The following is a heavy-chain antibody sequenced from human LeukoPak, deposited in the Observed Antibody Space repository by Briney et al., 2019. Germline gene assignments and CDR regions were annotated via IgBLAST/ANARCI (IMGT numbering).Heavy chain of an antibody. Sequence: GGSLRLSCAASGFTFSAYWMSWVRQAPGKGLEWVANIKQDESEKYCVDSVKGRFTIPRDNAKKSLYLQMNSLRAEDTAVYYCARDGGPFDSWGQGTLVTVSS. J-gene: IGHJ4*02. CDR3: ARDGGPFDS. V-gene: IGHV3-7*03. D-gene: IGHD3-16*01. CDR1: GFTFSAYW. CDR2: IKQDESEK.